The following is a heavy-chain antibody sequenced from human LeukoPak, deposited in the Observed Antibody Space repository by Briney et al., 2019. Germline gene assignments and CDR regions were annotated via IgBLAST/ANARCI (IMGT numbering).Heavy chain of an antibody. CDR2: INWNGGST. V-gene: IGHV3-20*04. Sequence: GGSLRLSCAASGFTFDDYGMSWVRQAPGKGLEWVSGINWNGGSTGYADSVKGRFTISRDNAKNSLYLQMNSLRAEDTALYYCARDMAAMETYSTDFQHWGQGTLVSVSS. CDR1: GFTFDDYG. CDR3: ARDMAAMETYSTDFQH. D-gene: IGHD6-13*01. J-gene: IGHJ1*01.